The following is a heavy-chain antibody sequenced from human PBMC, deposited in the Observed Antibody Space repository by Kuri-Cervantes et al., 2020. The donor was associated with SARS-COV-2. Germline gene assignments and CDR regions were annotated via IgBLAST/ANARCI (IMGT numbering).Heavy chain of an antibody. Sequence: ASVNVSCKESGYTFTSYYMHWVRQAPGRGLEWMGWINPNSGGTNYAQKFQGRVTMTRDTSISTAYMELSRLRSDDTAVYYCAGEIGYNWNYLSAEYFQHWGQGTLVTVSS. V-gene: IGHV1-2*02. CDR1: GYTFTSYY. J-gene: IGHJ1*01. CDR3: AGEIGYNWNYLSAEYFQH. CDR2: INPNSGGT. D-gene: IGHD1-7*01.